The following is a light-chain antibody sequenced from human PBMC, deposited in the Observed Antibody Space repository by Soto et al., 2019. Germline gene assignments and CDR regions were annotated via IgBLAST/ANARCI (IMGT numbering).Light chain of an antibody. Sequence: QSALTKPASVSGSPGQSITISCTGTSSDVGGYNYVSWYQQHPGKAPKLMIYEVSNRPSGFSNRFSGSKSGTTASLTISGLQAEYEADYYCSSYTSGRTWVFGGGTELTVL. J-gene: IGLJ3*02. V-gene: IGLV2-14*01. CDR1: SSDVGGYNY. CDR3: SSYTSGRTWV. CDR2: EVS.